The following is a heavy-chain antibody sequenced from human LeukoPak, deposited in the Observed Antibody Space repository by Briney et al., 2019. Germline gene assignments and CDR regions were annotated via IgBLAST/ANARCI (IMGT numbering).Heavy chain of an antibody. V-gene: IGHV1-24*01. J-gene: IGHJ6*03. CDR3: ARVGNYYYMDV. Sequence: ASVKVSCKVSGYTLTELSMHWVRQAPGKGLEWMGGFDPEDGETIYAQKFQGRAAMTEDTSTDTAYMELSRLRSDDTAVYYCARVGNYYYMDVWGKGTTVTVSS. CDR2: FDPEDGET. CDR1: GYTLTELS.